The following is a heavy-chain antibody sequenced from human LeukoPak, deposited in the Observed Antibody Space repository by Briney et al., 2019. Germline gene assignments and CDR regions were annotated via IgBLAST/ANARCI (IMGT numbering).Heavy chain of an antibody. CDR3: ARGEAVAGDYFDY. V-gene: IGHV3-11*01. CDR1: GFTFSDYY. J-gene: IGHJ4*02. D-gene: IGHD6-19*01. CDR2: ISSSGSTI. Sequence: SGGSLRLSCAASGFTFSDYYMSWIRQAPGKGLEWVSYISSSGSTIYYADSVKGRFAISRDNAKNSLYLQMNSLRAEDTAVYYCARGEAVAGDYFDYWGQGTLVTVSS.